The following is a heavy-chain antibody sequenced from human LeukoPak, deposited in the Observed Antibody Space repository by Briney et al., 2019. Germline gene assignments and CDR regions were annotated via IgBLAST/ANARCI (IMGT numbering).Heavy chain of an antibody. CDR1: GFTFSNAW. CDR2: IKSEPDGGTT. J-gene: IGHJ4*02. V-gene: IGHV3-15*01. D-gene: IGHD6-13*01. Sequence: PGGSLRLSCAASGFTFSNAWMSWVRQAPGKGLEWVGRIKSEPDGGTTDYAAPVKGRFTISRDDSKNTLYLQMNSLKTEDTAVYYCTTSGYSSSWYPYYFDYWGQGTLVTVSS. CDR3: TTSGYSSSWYPYYFDY.